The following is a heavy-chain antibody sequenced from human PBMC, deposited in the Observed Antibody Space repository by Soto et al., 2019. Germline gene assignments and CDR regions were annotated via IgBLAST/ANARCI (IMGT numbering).Heavy chain of an antibody. CDR3: ARYLEMATAGAFDI. J-gene: IGHJ3*02. V-gene: IGHV1-69*13. CDR1: GGTFSSYA. CDR2: IIPIFGTA. D-gene: IGHD5-12*01. Sequence: ASVKVSCKASGGTFSSYAISWVRQAPGQGLEWMGGIIPIFGTANYAQKFQGRVTITADESTSTAYMELSSLRSEDTAVYYCARYLEMATAGAFDIWGQGTMVTVSS.